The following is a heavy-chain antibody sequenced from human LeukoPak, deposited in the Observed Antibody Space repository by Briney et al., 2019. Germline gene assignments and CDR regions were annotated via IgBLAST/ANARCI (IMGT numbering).Heavy chain of an antibody. Sequence: SVKVSCKASGGTFSSYAISWVRQAPGQGLEWMGGIIPIFGTANYAQKFQGRVTITADKSTSTAYMELSSLRSEDTAVYYCASTSQWLVPQNFDYWGQGTLVTVSS. V-gene: IGHV1-69*06. CDR2: IIPIFGTA. D-gene: IGHD6-19*01. CDR1: GGTFSSYA. CDR3: ASTSQWLVPQNFDY. J-gene: IGHJ4*02.